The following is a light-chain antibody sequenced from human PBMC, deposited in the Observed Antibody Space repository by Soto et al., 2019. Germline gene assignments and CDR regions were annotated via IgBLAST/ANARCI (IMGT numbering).Light chain of an antibody. Sequence: QSVLTQPPSASGTPGQRVTISCSGSSSNIGSNTVTWYQQLPGTAPKLLIYSNNQRPSGVPDRFSGSKSGTSASLAISGLQSEDEADYYCAAWVVSLNGVVFGGGTKLTVL. CDR3: AAWVVSLNGVV. J-gene: IGLJ2*01. CDR2: SNN. CDR1: SSNIGSNT. V-gene: IGLV1-44*01.